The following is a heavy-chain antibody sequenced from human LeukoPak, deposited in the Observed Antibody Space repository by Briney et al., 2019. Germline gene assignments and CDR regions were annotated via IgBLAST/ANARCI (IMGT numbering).Heavy chain of an antibody. Sequence: SETLSLTCAVYGGSFSGYYWSWLRQPPGKGLEWIGEINHSGSTNYNPSPKSRVTISVDTSKNHFSLKLSSVTDADTAVYYCARCSTGGIAREDPRGWFDPWGQGTLVTVSS. V-gene: IGHV4-34*01. CDR1: GGSFSGYY. D-gene: IGHD6-13*01. CDR3: ARCSTGGIAREDPRGWFDP. J-gene: IGHJ5*02. CDR2: INHSGST.